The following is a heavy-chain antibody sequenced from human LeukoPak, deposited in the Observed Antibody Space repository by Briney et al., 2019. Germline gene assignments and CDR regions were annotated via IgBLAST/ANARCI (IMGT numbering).Heavy chain of an antibody. D-gene: IGHD2-15*01. CDR2: IYHSGTT. CDR3: ARDGGGIDS. V-gene: IGHV4-4*02. Sequence: PSETLSLTCAVSGGSISSSNWWSWVRQPPGKGLEWIGQIYHSGTTNYNPSLKSRVTISVDKSKNQFSLNLRYVTAADTAVYYCARDGGGIDSWGQGTLVTVSS. CDR1: GGSISSSNW. J-gene: IGHJ4*02.